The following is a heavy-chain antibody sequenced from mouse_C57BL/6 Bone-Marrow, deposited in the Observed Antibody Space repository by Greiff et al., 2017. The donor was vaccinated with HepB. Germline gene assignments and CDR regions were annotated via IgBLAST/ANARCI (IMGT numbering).Heavy chain of an antibody. CDR2: IDPSDSYT. CDR3: ARDYDYDWFAY. J-gene: IGHJ3*01. CDR1: GYTLTSYW. D-gene: IGHD2-4*01. Sequence: VQLQQPGAELVMPGASVKLSCKASGYTLTSYWMHWVKQRPGQGLEWIGEIDPSDSYTNYNQKFKGKSTLTVDKSSSTAYMQLSSLTSEDSAVYYCARDYDYDWFAYWGQGTLVTVSA. V-gene: IGHV1-69*01.